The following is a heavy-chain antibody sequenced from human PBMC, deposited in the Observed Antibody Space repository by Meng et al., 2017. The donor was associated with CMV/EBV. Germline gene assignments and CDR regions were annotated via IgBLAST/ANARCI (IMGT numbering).Heavy chain of an antibody. J-gene: IGHJ5*02. Sequence: TVSSYAISGGRQARGQGLEWMGGMSPVLGTANYGQKIQGQITLATDEYTSTAYVEPGNLGSEVTAVYYCAPQTGPEPILYYQGSFDPWGQGTLVTVSS. V-gene: IGHV1-69*05. CDR3: APQTGPEPILYYQGSFDP. CDR2: MSPVLGTA. CDR1: TVSSYA. D-gene: IGHD2-8*01.